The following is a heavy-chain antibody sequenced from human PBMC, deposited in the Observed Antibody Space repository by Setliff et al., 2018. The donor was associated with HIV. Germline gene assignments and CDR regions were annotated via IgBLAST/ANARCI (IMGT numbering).Heavy chain of an antibody. CDR2: INPNSGGT. D-gene: IGHD3-22*01. Sequence: SVKVSCKASGYTFTGDYINWVRQAPGQGLEWMGWINPNSGGTNYARKFQGRVTMTRDTSITTAYMELSRLRSDDAAVYYCARDRYHYGSSGYVRYFDYWGQGTLVTVSS. CDR1: GYTFTGDY. V-gene: IGHV1-2*02. CDR3: ARDRYHYGSSGYVRYFDY. J-gene: IGHJ4*02.